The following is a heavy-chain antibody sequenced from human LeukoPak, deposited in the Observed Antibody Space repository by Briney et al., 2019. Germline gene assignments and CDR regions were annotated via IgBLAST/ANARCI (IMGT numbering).Heavy chain of an antibody. CDR2: FNPSGGGT. D-gene: IGHD3-22*01. J-gene: IGHJ4*02. CDR3: ARGRFVLDYYRFDY. CDR1: GYTFTSYY. V-gene: IGHV1-46*01. Sequence: ASVKVSCKASGYTFTSYYMHWVRQAPGQGLEWMGMFNPSGGGTTYAQKFQGRVTMARDTSTSTVYMELSSLRSEDTAGYYCARGRFVLDYYRFDYWGQRTLVTVSS.